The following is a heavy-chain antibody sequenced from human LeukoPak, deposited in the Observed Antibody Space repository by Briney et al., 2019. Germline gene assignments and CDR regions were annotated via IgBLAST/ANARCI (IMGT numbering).Heavy chain of an antibody. J-gene: IGHJ6*03. Sequence: PSETLSLTCTVSGGSISSYYWSWIRQPPGKGLEWIGEINHSGSTNYNPSLKSRVTISVDTSKNQFSLKLSSVTAADTAVYYCARHSKVRGVKYYYYYYMDVWGKGTTVTISS. CDR3: ARHSKVRGVKYYYYYYMDV. CDR1: GGSISSYY. V-gene: IGHV4-34*01. D-gene: IGHD3-10*01. CDR2: INHSGST.